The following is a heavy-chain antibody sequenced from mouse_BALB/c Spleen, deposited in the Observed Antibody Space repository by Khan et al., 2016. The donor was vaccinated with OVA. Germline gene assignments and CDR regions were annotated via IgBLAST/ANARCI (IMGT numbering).Heavy chain of an antibody. CDR1: GYSITSGYG. J-gene: IGHJ2*01. V-gene: IGHV3-2*02. Sequence: EVKLLESGPGLVKPSQSLSLTCTVTGYSITSGYGWNWIRQFPGNKQEWMGYISYSGSTNYNPSLKSRISITRDTSKNQFFLQLNSVTTEDTATYYCARTARIKYWGQGTTLTVSS. CDR2: ISYSGST. D-gene: IGHD1-2*01. CDR3: ARTARIKY.